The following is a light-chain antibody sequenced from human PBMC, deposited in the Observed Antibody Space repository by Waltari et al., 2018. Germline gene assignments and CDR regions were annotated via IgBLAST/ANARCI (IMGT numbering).Light chain of an antibody. CDR3: QSYDSSLSGSYV. V-gene: IGLV1-40*01. Sequence: QSVLTQPPSASGAPGQRVTIHCTGSSPNIWAGQDVHWYQQLPGTAPKLLIYGNSNRPSGVPDRFSGSKSGTSASLAITGLQAEDEADYYCQSYDSSLSGSYVFGTGTKVTVL. CDR2: GNS. CDR1: SPNIWAGQD. J-gene: IGLJ1*01.